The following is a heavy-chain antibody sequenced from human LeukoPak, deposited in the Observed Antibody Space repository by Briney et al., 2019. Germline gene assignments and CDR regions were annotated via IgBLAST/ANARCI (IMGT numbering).Heavy chain of an antibody. J-gene: IGHJ6*01. CDR3: ARGSEGYCSSGGCYYGMDV. CDR2: ISSSSSYI. Sequence: GGSLRLSCAASGFTFSSYTMKWVRQAPGEGLEWVSYISSSSSYIYYADSVKDRFTISRDNAENSLFLQMNSLRAEDTAVYFCARGSEGYCSSGGCYYGMDVWGQGTTVTVSS. V-gene: IGHV3-21*01. D-gene: IGHD2-15*01. CDR1: GFTFSSYT.